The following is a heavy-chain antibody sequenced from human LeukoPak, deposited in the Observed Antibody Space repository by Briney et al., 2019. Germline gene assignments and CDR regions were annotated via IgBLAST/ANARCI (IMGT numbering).Heavy chain of an antibody. CDR1: GYSFTGYY. J-gene: IGHJ3*01. CDR3: ASGGGSFGDV. V-gene: IGHV1-2*06. Sequence: GASVKVSCKASGYSFTGYYMHWVRQAPGQGLEWMGRTNPNSDGTNYAQKFQGRVTMTRDTSISTDYMELSGLRSDDTAVYYCASGGGSFGDVWGQGTMVTVSS. CDR2: TNPNSDGT. D-gene: IGHD2-15*01.